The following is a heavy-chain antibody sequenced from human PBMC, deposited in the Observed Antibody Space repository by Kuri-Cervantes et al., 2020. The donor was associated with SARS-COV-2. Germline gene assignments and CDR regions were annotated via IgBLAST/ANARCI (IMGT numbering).Heavy chain of an antibody. CDR1: GYSISSSYY. D-gene: IGHD3-3*01. Sequence: SETLSLTCTVSGYSISSSYYWGWIRQPPGKGLEWIGSIYYSGSTYYNPSLKSRVTISVDTSKNQFSLKLSSVTAADTAVYYCARAIPSRDFWSGYSQNYYYYMDVWGKGTTVTVSS. CDR2: IYYSGST. V-gene: IGHV4-38-2*02. CDR3: ARAIPSRDFWSGYSQNYYYYMDV. J-gene: IGHJ6*03.